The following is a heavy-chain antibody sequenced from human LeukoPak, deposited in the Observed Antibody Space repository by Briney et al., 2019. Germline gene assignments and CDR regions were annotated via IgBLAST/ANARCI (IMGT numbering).Heavy chain of an antibody. CDR3: ARGAPSHGNILITP. CDR2: ISSSSSYI. Sequence: GGSLRLSCAASGFTFSSYSMNWVRQAPGKGLEWVSSISSSSSYIYYADSVKGRFTISRDNAKNSLYLQMNSLRAEDTAVYYCARGAPSHGNILITPWGQGTLVTVSS. J-gene: IGHJ5*02. D-gene: IGHD3-16*01. CDR1: GFTFSSYS. V-gene: IGHV3-21*01.